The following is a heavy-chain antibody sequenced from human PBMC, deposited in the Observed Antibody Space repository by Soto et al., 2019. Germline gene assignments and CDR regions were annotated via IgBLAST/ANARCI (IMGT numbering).Heavy chain of an antibody. D-gene: IGHD6-13*01. J-gene: IGHJ4*02. CDR3: ALAAAGTGLFDY. V-gene: IGHV4-59*01. CDR1: GGSISGYF. Sequence: SETLSLTCTVSGGSISGYFWSWIRQPPGKGLEWVGYIYYSGSTNYNPSLKSRATISIDTSKNQFSLKLSSVTAADTAVYYCALAAAGTGLFDYWGQGTLVTVSS. CDR2: IYYSGST.